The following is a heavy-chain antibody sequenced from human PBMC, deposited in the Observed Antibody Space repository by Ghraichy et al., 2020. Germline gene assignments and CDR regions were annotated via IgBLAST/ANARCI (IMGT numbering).Heavy chain of an antibody. J-gene: IGHJ4*02. D-gene: IGHD2-2*01. CDR1: GGSISSSSYY. V-gene: IGHV4-39*01. CDR3: ARIVVPAAIAKPPYYFDY. Sequence: SETLSLTCTVSGGSISSSSYYWGWIRQPPGKGLEWIGSIYYSGSTYYNPSLKSRVTISVDTSKNQFSLKLSSVTAADTAVYYCARIVVPAAIAKPPYYFDYWGQGTLVTVSS. CDR2: IYYSGST.